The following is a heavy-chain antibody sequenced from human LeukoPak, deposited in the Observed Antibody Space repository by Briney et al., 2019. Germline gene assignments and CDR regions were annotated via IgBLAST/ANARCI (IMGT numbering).Heavy chain of an antibody. CDR3: ASSTGPFDY. V-gene: IGHV4-39*01. J-gene: IGHJ4*02. CDR2: IYYSGST. D-gene: IGHD1-1*01. Sequence: PSETLSLTCTVSGGSISSSSYYWGWIRQPPGKGLEWIGSIYYSGSTYYNPSLKSRVTISVDTSKNQFSLKLSSVTAADTAAYYCASSTGPFDYWGQGTLVTVSS. CDR1: GGSISSSSYY.